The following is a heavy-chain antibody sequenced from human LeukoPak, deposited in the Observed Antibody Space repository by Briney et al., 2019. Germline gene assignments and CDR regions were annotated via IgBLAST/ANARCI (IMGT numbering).Heavy chain of an antibody. J-gene: IGHJ5*02. D-gene: IGHD3-22*01. CDR2: IYSGGST. CDR1: GFTVSSNY. V-gene: IGHV3-66*02. Sequence: GGSLRLSCAASGFTVSSNYMSWVRQAPGKGLEWVSVIYSGGSTYYADSVKGRFTISRDNSKNTLYLQMNSLRAEDTVVYYCAREDYDSSGYRTWGQGTLVTVSS. CDR3: AREDYDSSGYRT.